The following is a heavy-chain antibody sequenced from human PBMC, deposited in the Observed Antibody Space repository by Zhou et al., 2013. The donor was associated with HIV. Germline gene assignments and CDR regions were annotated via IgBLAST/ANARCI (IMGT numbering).Heavy chain of an antibody. J-gene: IGHJ3*02. D-gene: IGHD2-21*01. CDR3: NRGMQGWVNDAFDI. V-gene: IGHV1-46*03. CDR2: INPGIGST. CDR1: GYTFTANY. Sequence: QVQLVQSGAEMKKPGASVNISCKASGYTFTANYIHWVRQAPGQGLEWMGLINPGIGSTYYAEKFQGRVTMTRDTSTSTVNMQLGTLTSEDTAVYYCNRGMQGWVNDAFDIWGQGTMGHRLF.